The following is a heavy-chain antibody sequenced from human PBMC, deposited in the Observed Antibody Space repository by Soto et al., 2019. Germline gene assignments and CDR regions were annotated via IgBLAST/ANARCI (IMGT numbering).Heavy chain of an antibody. V-gene: IGHV5-51*01. CDR2: IYPGDSDT. J-gene: IGHJ6*02. CDR1: GYSFTSYW. Sequence: GESLKISCKGSGYSFTSYWIGWVRQMPGKGLEWMGIIYPGDSDTRYSPSFQGQVTISADKSISTAYLQWSSLKASDTAMYYCASLVLLYQEDYYYGMYVWGQGTTVPVSS. CDR3: ASLVLLYQEDYYYGMYV. D-gene: IGHD3-3*01.